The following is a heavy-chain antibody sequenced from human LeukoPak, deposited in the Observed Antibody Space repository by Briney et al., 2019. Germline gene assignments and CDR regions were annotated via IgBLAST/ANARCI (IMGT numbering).Heavy chain of an antibody. J-gene: IGHJ4*02. Sequence: GASVKVSCKASGGTFSSYAISWVRQAPGQGLEWMGGIIPIFGTANYAQKFQGRVTITADESTSTAYMELSSLRSEDTAVYYCARQGRHGWELLWYFDYWGQGTLVTVSS. CDR1: GGTFSSYA. V-gene: IGHV1-69*01. D-gene: IGHD1-26*01. CDR3: ARQGRHGWELLWYFDY. CDR2: IIPIFGTA.